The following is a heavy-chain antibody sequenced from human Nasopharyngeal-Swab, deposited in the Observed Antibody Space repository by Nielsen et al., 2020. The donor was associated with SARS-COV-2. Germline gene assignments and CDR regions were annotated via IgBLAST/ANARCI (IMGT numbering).Heavy chain of an antibody. CDR2: IYHSGST. V-gene: IGHV4-34*01. D-gene: IGHD2-15*01. Sequence: GSLRLSCAVYSGSFTDYYWTWIRQPPGKGMEWIGEIYHSGSTKYNPSLKSRVTISVDRSKNQFSLKLNSVTAADTAVYYCARDSADYQYYGMDVWGRGTAVTVSS. CDR1: SGSFTDYY. J-gene: IGHJ6*02. CDR3: ARDSADYQYYGMDV.